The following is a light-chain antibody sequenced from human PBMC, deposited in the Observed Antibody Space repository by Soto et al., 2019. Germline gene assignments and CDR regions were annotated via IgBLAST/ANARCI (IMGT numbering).Light chain of an antibody. V-gene: IGKV3-11*01. Sequence: EIVVTQSPGTLSLSPGEKATLSCRAIQSVSIYLAWYQQKPGQAPRLLIYDASTRATGISARFSGSGSGTDFTLTISSLEPEDFAIYYCQQLSTWPVTFGQGTKVDIK. J-gene: IGKJ1*01. CDR1: QSVSIY. CDR2: DAS. CDR3: QQLSTWPVT.